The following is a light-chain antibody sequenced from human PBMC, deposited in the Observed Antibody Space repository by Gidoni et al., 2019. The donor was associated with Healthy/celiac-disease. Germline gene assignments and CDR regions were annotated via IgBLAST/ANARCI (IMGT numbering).Light chain of an antibody. Sequence: IVLTQSPATLSLSPGERATLSCRASQSVSSYLAWYQQKPGQPPRLLIYDASNSATGIPARFSGSGSGTDFTLTISSLEPEDFAVYYCQQRSNWPQLTFGGGTKVEIK. CDR3: QQRSNWPQLT. J-gene: IGKJ4*01. CDR1: QSVSSY. V-gene: IGKV3-11*01. CDR2: DAS.